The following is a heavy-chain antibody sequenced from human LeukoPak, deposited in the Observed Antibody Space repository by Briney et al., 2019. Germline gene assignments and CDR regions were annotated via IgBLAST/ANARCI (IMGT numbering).Heavy chain of an antibody. V-gene: IGHV3-23*01. D-gene: IGHD1-26*01. CDR1: GFTFSSYV. CDR3: ASSGLELLIAFDI. J-gene: IGHJ3*02. CDR2: ISGSGGST. Sequence: GGSLRLSCAASGFTFSSYVMSWVRQAPGRGLEWVSAISGSGGSTYYADSVKGRFTISRDNSKNTVYLQMNSLRAEDTAVYYCASSGLELLIAFDIWGQGTMVTVSS.